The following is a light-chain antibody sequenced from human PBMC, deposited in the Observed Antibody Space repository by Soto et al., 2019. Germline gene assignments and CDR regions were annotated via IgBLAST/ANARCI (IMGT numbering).Light chain of an antibody. V-gene: IGLV1-40*01. CDR2: GNR. J-gene: IGLJ3*02. CDR1: TSNIGAGYD. CDR3: QAYDYILTASV. Sequence: QSVLTQPPSVSGAPGQRVTLSCTGNTSNIGAGYDVHWYQQLPGAAPKLVIFGNRNRPSGVPERFSGSKSGTSASLAITGLQAEDEADYDCQAYDYILTASVFGGGTKLTVL.